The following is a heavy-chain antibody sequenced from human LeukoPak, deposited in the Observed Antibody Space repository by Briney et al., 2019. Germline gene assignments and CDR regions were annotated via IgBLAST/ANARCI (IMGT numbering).Heavy chain of an antibody. J-gene: IGHJ4*02. CDR2: ISAYNGNT. D-gene: IGHD1-26*01. Sequence: ASVKVSCKATSRISWVRQAPGQGLEWMGWISAYNGNTNYAQKLQGRVTMTTDTSTSTAYMELRSLRSDDTAVYYCGIVGATVDYWGQGTLVTVSS. CDR1: TSR. CDR3: GIVGATVDY. V-gene: IGHV1-18*01.